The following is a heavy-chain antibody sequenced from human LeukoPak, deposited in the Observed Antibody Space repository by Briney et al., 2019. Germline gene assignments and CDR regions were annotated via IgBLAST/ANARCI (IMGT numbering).Heavy chain of an antibody. V-gene: IGHV3-30*02. D-gene: IGHD2-2*02. CDR3: ANQIGVVPAAIRRYYFDY. Sequence: GGSLRLSCAASGFTFSSYGMHWVRQAPGKGLEWVAFIRCDGSNKYYADSVKGRFTISRDNSKNTLYLQMNSLRAQDPPVYYCANQIGVVPAAIRRYYFDYWGQGTLVTVSS. J-gene: IGHJ4*02. CDR2: IRCDGSNK. CDR1: GFTFSSYG.